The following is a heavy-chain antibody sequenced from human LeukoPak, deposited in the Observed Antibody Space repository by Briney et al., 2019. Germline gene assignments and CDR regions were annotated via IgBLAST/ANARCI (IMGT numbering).Heavy chain of an antibody. CDR2: ISPSGSNT. V-gene: IGHV3-23*01. D-gene: IGHD6-13*01. Sequence: PGGSLRLSCAASGFTFSGSAMSWVRHAPGKGLEWVSGISPSGSNTYYAESLRGRFTVSRDNAKNTLYLQMKSLRAEDTALYYCAKDMRQQLEYDYWGQGTLVTVSS. CDR3: AKDMRQQLEYDY. J-gene: IGHJ4*02. CDR1: GFTFSGSA.